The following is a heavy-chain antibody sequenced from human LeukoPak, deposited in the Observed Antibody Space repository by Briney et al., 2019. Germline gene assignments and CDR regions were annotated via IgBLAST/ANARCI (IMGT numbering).Heavy chain of an antibody. D-gene: IGHD2-8*01. CDR3: ARHPTNGLCDY. Sequence: PSETLSLTCTVSGGSISSSSYYWGWIPQPPGKGLEWIGSIYYSGSPYHNPSLKSRVTISVDTSKNQSSLKLSSVTAADTAVYYCARHPTNGLCDYWGQGTLVTVSS. CDR1: GGSISSSSYY. CDR2: IYYSGSP. V-gene: IGHV4-39*01. J-gene: IGHJ4*02.